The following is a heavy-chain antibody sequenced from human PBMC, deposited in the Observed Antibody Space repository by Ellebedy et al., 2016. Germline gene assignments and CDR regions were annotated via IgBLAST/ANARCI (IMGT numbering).Heavy chain of an antibody. J-gene: IGHJ3*02. CDR3: ARGRNHAFDM. CDR2: ISTDGSST. V-gene: IGHV3-74*01. CDR1: GFTFSSHW. Sequence: GGSLRLSXAVSGFTFSSHWMHWVRQAPGKGLVWVSRISTDGSSTNYADSVKGRFTISRDNAKNALYLQMNSLRAEDTAVYYCARGRNHAFDMWGQGTLVTVSS.